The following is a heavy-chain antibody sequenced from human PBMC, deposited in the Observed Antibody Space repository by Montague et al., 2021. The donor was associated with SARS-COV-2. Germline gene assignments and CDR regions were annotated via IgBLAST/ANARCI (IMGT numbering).Heavy chain of an antibody. CDR2: IDWDDDE. Sequence: PALVKPTQTLTPTCTFSGFSLSTSGMCVSWIRQPPGKALEWLALIDWDDDEYYSTSLKTRPTISKDTSKNQVVLTMTNMDPVDTATYYCARSLLWFGELNAFDIWGQGTMVTVSS. D-gene: IGHD3-10*01. J-gene: IGHJ3*02. V-gene: IGHV2-70*01. CDR3: ARSLLWFGELNAFDI. CDR1: GFSLSTSGMC.